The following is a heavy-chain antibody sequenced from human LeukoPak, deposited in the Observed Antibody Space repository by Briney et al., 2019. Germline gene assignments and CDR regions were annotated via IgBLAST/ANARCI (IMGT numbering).Heavy chain of an antibody. Sequence: ETLSLTCTVSGGSISSYYWSWIRQPPGNGLEWIGYIYYSGSTNYNPSLKSRVTISVDTSKNQFSLKLSSVTAADTAVYYCARHPQGYCSGGSCYFYWYFDLWGRGTLVTVSS. CDR3: ARHPQGYCSGGSCYFYWYFDL. CDR1: GGSISSYY. V-gene: IGHV4-59*08. J-gene: IGHJ2*01. CDR2: IYYSGST. D-gene: IGHD2-15*01.